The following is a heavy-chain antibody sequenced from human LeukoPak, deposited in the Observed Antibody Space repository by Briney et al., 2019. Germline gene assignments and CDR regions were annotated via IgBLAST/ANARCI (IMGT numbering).Heavy chain of an antibody. CDR1: GYTFTHYY. V-gene: IGHV1-2*06. D-gene: IGHD2-2*01. CDR3: ARRYLDY. J-gene: IGHJ4*02. Sequence: ASVKVSCKASGYTFTHYYLHWVRQAPGQGLEWMGRINPNSGDTNYAQDSQDRVTMTRDTSITTAYMELSSLRSDDTAMYYCARRYLDYWGQGTLVTVSS. CDR2: INPNSGDT.